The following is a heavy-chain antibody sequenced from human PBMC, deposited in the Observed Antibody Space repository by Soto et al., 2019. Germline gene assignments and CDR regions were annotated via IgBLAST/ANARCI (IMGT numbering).Heavy chain of an antibody. V-gene: IGHV4-59*08. CDR1: GASFSPNY. CDR3: ARLSYCSGGSCYLYYYYGMDV. D-gene: IGHD2-15*01. CDR2: IYYDGTA. Sequence: PSETLSLTCTVSGASFSPNYWSWIRQPPGKGLEWVGYIYYDGTARHNPSLKSRVTISLETSRSQFSLKLSSVTAADTAVYYCARLSYCSGGSCYLYYYYGMDVWGQGTTVTVSS. J-gene: IGHJ6*02.